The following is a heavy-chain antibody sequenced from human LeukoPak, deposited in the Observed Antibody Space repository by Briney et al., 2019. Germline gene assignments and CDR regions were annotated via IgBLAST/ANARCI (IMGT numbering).Heavy chain of an antibody. CDR1: GGSISSYY. D-gene: IGHD4/OR15-4a*01. CDR3: ARMGAIAGASANPDH. CDR2: IYYSGST. J-gene: IGHJ4*02. Sequence: SETLSLTCTVSGGSISSYYWSWIRQPPGKGLEWIGYIYYSGSTNYSPSLRSRVTMSVDTSKSQFSLKLSSVTAADTAVYYCARMGAIAGASANPDHWGQGTLVTVSS. V-gene: IGHV4-59*01.